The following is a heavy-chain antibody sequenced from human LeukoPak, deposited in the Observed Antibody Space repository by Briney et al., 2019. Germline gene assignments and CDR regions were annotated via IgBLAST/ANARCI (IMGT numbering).Heavy chain of an antibody. CDR3: ARVITIFGVVIPPNFDY. CDR1: GYTFTSYG. V-gene: IGHV1-18*01. D-gene: IGHD3-3*01. J-gene: IGHJ4*02. CDR2: ISAYNGST. Sequence: ASVKVSCKASGYTFTSYGISWVRQAPGQGLEWMGWISAYNGSTNYAQKLQGRVTMTTDTSTSTAYMELRSLRSDDTAVYYCARVITIFGVVIPPNFDYWGQGTLVTVSS.